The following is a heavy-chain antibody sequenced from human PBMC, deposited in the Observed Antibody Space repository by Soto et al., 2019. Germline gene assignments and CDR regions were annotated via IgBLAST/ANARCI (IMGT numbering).Heavy chain of an antibody. CDR3: ERQRGYISFAFDI. Sequence: SETLSLTCTVSGGSISNYYWTWIRQPSGKGLEWIGRMYSSGSTNYNPSLKSRVTMSVDTYKNQFSLKLSSVTAADTALYYCERQRGYISFAFDIWGQGRMVT. CDR2: MYSSGST. J-gene: IGHJ3*02. V-gene: IGHV4-4*07. D-gene: IGHD5-12*01. CDR1: GGSISNYY.